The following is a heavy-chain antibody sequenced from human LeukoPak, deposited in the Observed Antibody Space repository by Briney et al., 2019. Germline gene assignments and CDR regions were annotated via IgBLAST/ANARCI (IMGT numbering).Heavy chain of an antibody. CDR2: ISWNSGSI. CDR3: AKGASYYYYYYMDV. Sequence: GGSLRLSCAASGFIVSSNYMSWVRQAPGKGLEWVSGISWNSGSIGYADSVKGRFTISRDNAKNSLYLQMNSLRAEDMALYYCAKGASYYYYYYMDVWGKGTTVTVSS. CDR1: GFIVSSNY. V-gene: IGHV3-9*03. J-gene: IGHJ6*03.